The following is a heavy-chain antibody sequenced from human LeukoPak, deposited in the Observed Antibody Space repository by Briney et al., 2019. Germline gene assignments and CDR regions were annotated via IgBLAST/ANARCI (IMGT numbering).Heavy chain of an antibody. J-gene: IGHJ4*02. CDR1: GYTFKKYD. CDR3: ARATPGGLHGYSFDY. Sequence: ASVKVSCKASGYTFKKYDINWVRQATGQGLEWMGWMNPNSGNTGFAQKFQDRVSMTRDTSINTAYMELTSLRSGDTAVYYCARATPGGLHGYSFDYWGQGTVVTAYS. D-gene: IGHD5-24*01. CDR2: MNPNSGNT. V-gene: IGHV1-8*01.